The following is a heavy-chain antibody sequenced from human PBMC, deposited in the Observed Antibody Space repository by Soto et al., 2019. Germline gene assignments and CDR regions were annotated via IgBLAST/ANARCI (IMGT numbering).Heavy chain of an antibody. J-gene: IGHJ4*02. D-gene: IGHD1-26*01. Sequence: QVQLQESGPGLVKPSETLSLTCTVSGDSMNSYYWSWIRQPPGKRLEWIGYVYYTGTTNYNPSLKSRVTISVDTSKNQFSLKLISVTAADTAVYYCARGPVSHSGSYLPTDYWGQGTLVTVSS. V-gene: IGHV4-59*01. CDR1: GDSMNSYY. CDR2: VYYTGTT. CDR3: ARGPVSHSGSYLPTDY.